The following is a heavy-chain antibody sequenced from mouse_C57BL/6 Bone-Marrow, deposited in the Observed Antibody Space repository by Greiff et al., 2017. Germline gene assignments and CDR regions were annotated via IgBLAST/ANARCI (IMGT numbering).Heavy chain of an antibody. CDR1: GYAFTNYL. D-gene: IGHD2-1*01. J-gene: IGHJ2*01. CDR2: INPGSGGT. Sequence: VKLQESGAELVRPGTSVKVSCKASGYAFTNYLIEWVKQRPGQGLEWIGVINPGSGGTNYNEKFKGKATLTADKSSSTAYMQRSSLTSEDSAVYFCARGGGNFYFDYWGQGTTLTVSS. V-gene: IGHV1-54*01. CDR3: ARGGGNFYFDY.